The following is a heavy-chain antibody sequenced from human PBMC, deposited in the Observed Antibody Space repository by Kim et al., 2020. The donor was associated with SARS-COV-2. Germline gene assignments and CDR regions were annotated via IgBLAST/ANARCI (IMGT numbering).Heavy chain of an antibody. Sequence: EDTVKGRFTISRDNSKNTLYLQMNSLRAEDTAVYYCAKCWNVRAYYGMDVWGQGTTVTVSS. J-gene: IGHJ6*02. D-gene: IGHD1-1*01. V-gene: IGHV3-23*01. CDR3: AKCWNVRAYYGMDV.